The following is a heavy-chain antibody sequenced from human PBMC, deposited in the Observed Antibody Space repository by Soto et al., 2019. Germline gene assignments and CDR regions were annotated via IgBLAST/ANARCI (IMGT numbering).Heavy chain of an antibody. V-gene: IGHV4-4*02. J-gene: IGHJ4*02. CDR1: DGSISTYDW. Sequence: QVQLHESGPGLVKPSETLSLTSVVSDGSISTYDWWTWVRRPPGKGLEWIGKMFHSGGADYSPSLKSRVTISADSSKNHFSLRLTAVTAADTAVYYCATGNVDSMLEYWGQGTQVAVSS. CDR2: MFHSGGA. D-gene: IGHD3-3*01. CDR3: ATGNVDSMLEY.